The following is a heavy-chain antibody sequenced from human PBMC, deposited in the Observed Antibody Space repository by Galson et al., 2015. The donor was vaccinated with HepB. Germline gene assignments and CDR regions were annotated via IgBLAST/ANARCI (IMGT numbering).Heavy chain of an antibody. D-gene: IGHD6-19*01. J-gene: IGHJ4*02. CDR3: KLVAVAGTERLDY. Sequence: LRLSCAASGLTLSGSAIHWVRQASGKGLEWVGRIRSKANSYATAYAASVKGRFTISRDDSKNTAYLQMNSLTTDDTAVYYCKLVAVAGTERLDYWGQGTLVTVSS. CDR1: GLTLSGSA. CDR2: IRSKANSYAT. V-gene: IGHV3-73*01.